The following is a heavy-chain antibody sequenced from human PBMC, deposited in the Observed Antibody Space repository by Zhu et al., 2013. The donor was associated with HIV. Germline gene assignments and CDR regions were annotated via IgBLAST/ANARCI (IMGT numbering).Heavy chain of an antibody. CDR3: AKDGGATKYAPDF. Sequence: QVQLVQSGAEVKRPGASVKVSCKASGYTFIGYYIHWVRQAPGPGLEWMGWISPSSGATNFAQKFQGRVTLTVDTSINTAYMELSGLTSDDTALYYCAKDGGATKYAPDFWGQGTLVTVSS. D-gene: IGHD2-2*01. J-gene: IGHJ4*02. CDR2: ISPSSGAT. CDR1: GYTFIGYY. V-gene: IGHV1-2*02.